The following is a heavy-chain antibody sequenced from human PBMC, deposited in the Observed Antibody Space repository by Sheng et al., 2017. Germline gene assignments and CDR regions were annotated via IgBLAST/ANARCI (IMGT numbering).Heavy chain of an antibody. J-gene: IGHJ6*03. D-gene: IGHD2-8*02. CDR1: GFTFSSYS. V-gene: IGHV3-21*01. CDR2: ISSSSSYI. Sequence: EVQLVESGGGLVKPGGSLRLSCAASGFTFSSYSMNWVRQAPGKGLEWVSSISSSSSYIYYADSVKGRFTISRDNAKNSLYLQMNSLRAEDTAVYYCARVRYCTGGVCYTPTHYYYYMDVWGKGTTVTVSS. CDR3: ARVRYCTGGVCYTPTHYYYYMDV.